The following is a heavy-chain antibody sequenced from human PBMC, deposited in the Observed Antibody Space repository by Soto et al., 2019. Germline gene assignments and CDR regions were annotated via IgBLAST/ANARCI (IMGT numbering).Heavy chain of an antibody. CDR3: ATDYVYWEDYFDY. CDR2: ISYDGSNK. J-gene: IGHJ4*02. V-gene: IGHV3-30*03. D-gene: IGHD3-16*01. CDR1: GFTFSSYG. Sequence: GGSLRLSCAASGFTFSSYGMHWVRQAPGKGLEWVAVISYDGSNKYYADSVKGRFTISRENSKNTLYLQMNSLRAEDTAVYYCATDYVYWEDYFDYWGQGTLVPVSS.